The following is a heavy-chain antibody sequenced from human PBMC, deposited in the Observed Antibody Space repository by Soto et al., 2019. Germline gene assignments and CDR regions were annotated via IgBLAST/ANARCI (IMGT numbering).Heavy chain of an antibody. CDR1: GFTFSSYA. J-gene: IGHJ3*02. V-gene: IGHV3-23*01. D-gene: IGHD3-3*01. CDR3: AKDTIFGVVIHSNAFDI. CDR2: ISGSGGST. Sequence: GGSLRLSCAASGFTFSSYAMSWVRQAPGKGLEWVSAISGSGGSTYYADSVKGRFTISRDNSKNTLYLQMNSLRAEDTAVYYCAKDTIFGVVIHSNAFDIWGQGTMVTVSS.